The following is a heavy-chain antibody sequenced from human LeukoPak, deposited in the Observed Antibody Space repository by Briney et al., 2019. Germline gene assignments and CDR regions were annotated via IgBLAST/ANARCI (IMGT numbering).Heavy chain of an antibody. CDR1: GGSISSYY. D-gene: IGHD5-18*01. J-gene: IGHJ5*02. CDR3: ARETRGYSYGTGGWFDP. CDR2: IDYSGST. V-gene: IGHV4-59*01. Sequence: PSETLSLTCTVSGGSISSYYWSWIRQPPGKGLEWIGYIDYSGSTDYNPSLKSRVTISVDTSKNQFSLKLSSVTAADTAVYYCARETRGYSYGTGGWFDPWGQGTLVTVSS.